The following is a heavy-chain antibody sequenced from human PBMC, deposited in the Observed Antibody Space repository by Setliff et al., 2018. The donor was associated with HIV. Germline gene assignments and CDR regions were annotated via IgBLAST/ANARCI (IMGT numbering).Heavy chain of an antibody. CDR2: IFYSGRA. D-gene: IGHD3-10*01. CDR1: DGSIRSSDYY. Sequence: SETLSLTCTVSDGSIRSSDYYWGWIRQPPGKGLEWIGSIFYSGRAYYKSSLKSRVTISVDTSENQFSLKVNSVTAADMAVFFCARHWVITGSFDSWGQGTLVTVSS. CDR3: ARHWVITGSFDS. J-gene: IGHJ4*02. V-gene: IGHV4-39*01.